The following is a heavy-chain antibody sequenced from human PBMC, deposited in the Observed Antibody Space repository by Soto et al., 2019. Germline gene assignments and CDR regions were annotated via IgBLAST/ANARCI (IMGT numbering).Heavy chain of an antibody. CDR2: INPSGGST. D-gene: IGHD2-21*02. J-gene: IGHJ5*02. CDR1: GYTFTNYG. Sequence: ASVKVSCKASGYTFTNYGLTWVRQAPGQGLEWMGIINPSGGSTSYAQKFQGRVTMTRDTSTSTVYMELSSLRSEDTAVYYCARDFGVVVTAESNWFDPWGQGTLVTVSS. CDR3: ARDFGVVVTAESNWFDP. V-gene: IGHV1-46*01.